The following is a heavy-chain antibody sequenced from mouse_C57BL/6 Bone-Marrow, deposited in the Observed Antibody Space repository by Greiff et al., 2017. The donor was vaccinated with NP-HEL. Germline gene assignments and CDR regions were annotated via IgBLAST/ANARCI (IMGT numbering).Heavy chain of an antibody. J-gene: IGHJ1*03. CDR2: IYPGDGDT. CDR3: ASPFYYGSSWYFDV. CDR1: GYAFSSSW. Sequence: VQLVESGPELVKPGASVKISCKASGYAFSSSWMNWVKQRPGKGLEWIGRIYPGDGDTNYNGKFKGKATLTADKSSSTAYMQLSSLTSEDSAVYFCASPFYYGSSWYFDVWGTGTTVTVSS. V-gene: IGHV1-82*01. D-gene: IGHD1-1*01.